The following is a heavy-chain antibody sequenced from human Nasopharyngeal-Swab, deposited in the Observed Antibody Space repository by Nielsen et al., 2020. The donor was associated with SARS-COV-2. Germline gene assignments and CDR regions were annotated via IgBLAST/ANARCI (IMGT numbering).Heavy chain of an antibody. Sequence: SETLSLTCTVSGGSISSSSYYWGWIRQPPGKGLEWIGSIYYSGSTYYNPSLKSRVTISVDTSKNQFSLKLSSVTAADTAVYYRARLVASLTDYWGQGTLVTVSS. CDR3: ARLVASLTDY. CDR1: GGSISSSSYY. CDR2: IYYSGST. J-gene: IGHJ4*02. V-gene: IGHV4-39*01.